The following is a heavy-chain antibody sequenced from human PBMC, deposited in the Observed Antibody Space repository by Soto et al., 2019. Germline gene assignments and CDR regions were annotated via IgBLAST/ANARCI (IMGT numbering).Heavy chain of an antibody. CDR2: ISAYNGNT. CDR1: GYTFTSYG. Sequence: QVQLVQSGAEVKKPGASVKVSCKASGYTFTSYGISWVRQAPGQGLEWMGWISAYNGNTNYAQKLQGRVTMTTDTXXSXAXXELRSMRADDTAVYYCARGGLLWNSSGYYLHAFDIWGQGTMVTVSS. D-gene: IGHD3-22*01. CDR3: ARGGLLWNSSGYYLHAFDI. V-gene: IGHV1-18*01. J-gene: IGHJ3*02.